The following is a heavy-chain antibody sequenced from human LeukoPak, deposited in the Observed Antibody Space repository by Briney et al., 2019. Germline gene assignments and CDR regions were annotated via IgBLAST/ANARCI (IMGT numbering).Heavy chain of an antibody. V-gene: IGHV3-30-3*01. D-gene: IGHD3-3*01. CDR2: ISYDGSNK. J-gene: IGHJ3*02. Sequence: GGSLRLSCAASGFTFSSYAMHWVRQAPGKGLEWVAVISYDGSNKYYADSVKGRFTISRDNSKNTLYLQMNSLRAEDTAVYYCFLLREEENDAFDIWGQGTMVTVSS. CDR1: GFTFSSYA. CDR3: FLLREEENDAFDI.